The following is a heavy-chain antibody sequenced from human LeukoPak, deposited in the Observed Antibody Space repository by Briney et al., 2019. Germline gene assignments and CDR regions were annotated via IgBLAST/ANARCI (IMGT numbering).Heavy chain of an antibody. D-gene: IGHD3-22*01. V-gene: IGHV4-59*08. CDR1: GGTLSNYY. CDR3: ARGPDSSGYYGLNY. Sequence: SETLSLTCIGSGGTLSNYYWSWLRQPPAKGLEGIGYIYYSGRTNYNPSLKSRVTISLDTSKNQFSLKLSSVTAADTAVYYCARGPDSSGYYGLNYWGQGTLVTVSS. CDR2: IYYSGRT. J-gene: IGHJ4*02.